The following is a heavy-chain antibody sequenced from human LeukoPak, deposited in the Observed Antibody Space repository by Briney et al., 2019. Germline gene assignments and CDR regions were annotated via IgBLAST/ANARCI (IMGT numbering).Heavy chain of an antibody. CDR1: GGSISSGSYY. D-gene: IGHD6-13*01. CDR2: IYTSGST. Sequence: SQTLSLTCTVSGGSISSGSYYWSWIRQPAGKGLEWIGRIYTSGSTNYNPSLKSRVTISVDTSKNQFSLKLSSVTAADTAVYYCARDHSSWYGDGTFDYWGQGTLVTVSS. J-gene: IGHJ4*02. CDR3: ARDHSSWYGDGTFDY. V-gene: IGHV4-61*02.